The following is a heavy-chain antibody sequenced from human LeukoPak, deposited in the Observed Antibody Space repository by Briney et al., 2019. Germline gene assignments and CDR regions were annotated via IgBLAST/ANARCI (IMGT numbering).Heavy chain of an antibody. CDR3: ARSRRASAWYIDDY. Sequence: GGSLRLSCAASGFTFSSFNMNWVRQAPGKGLEWVASIDTTSTYIFYADSVRGRFTISRDHARSSLSLQMHSLTADDTAVYYCARSRRASAWYIDDYWGQGTLVTVSS. CDR1: GFTFSSFN. D-gene: IGHD6-13*01. J-gene: IGHJ4*02. CDR2: IDTTSTYI. V-gene: IGHV3-21*01.